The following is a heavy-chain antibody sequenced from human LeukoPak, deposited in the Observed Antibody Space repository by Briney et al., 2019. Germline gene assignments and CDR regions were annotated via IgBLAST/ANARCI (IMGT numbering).Heavy chain of an antibody. CDR1: GGSFSGYY. Sequence: SETLSLTCAVYGGSFSGYYWSWIRQPPGKGLEWIGEINHSGSTNYNPSLKSRVTISVDTSKNQFSLKLSTVTAADTAVYYCAREYQAGSYFDYWGQGTLVTVSS. CDR2: INHSGST. CDR3: AREYQAGSYFDY. D-gene: IGHD2/OR15-2a*01. V-gene: IGHV4-34*01. J-gene: IGHJ4*02.